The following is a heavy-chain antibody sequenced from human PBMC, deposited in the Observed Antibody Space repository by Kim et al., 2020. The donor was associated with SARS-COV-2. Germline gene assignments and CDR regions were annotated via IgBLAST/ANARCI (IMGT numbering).Heavy chain of an antibody. CDR2: ITGTGGST. V-gene: IGHV3-23*01. CDR3: GKSVTAGNNYYYNALDV. J-gene: IGHJ6*01. D-gene: IGHD6-13*01. Sequence: GGSLRLSCAASGFIFGNYAMNWVRQAPGKGLEWVSGITGTGGSTYYADSVKGRFTISRDNSKNTLYLQINSLRAEDTAVYYCGKSVTAGNNYYYNALDV. CDR1: GFIFGNYA.